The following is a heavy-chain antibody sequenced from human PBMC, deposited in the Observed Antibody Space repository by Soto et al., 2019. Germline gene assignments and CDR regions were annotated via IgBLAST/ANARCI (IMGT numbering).Heavy chain of an antibody. D-gene: IGHD2-2*01. CDR1: GFTFSSYW. J-gene: IGHJ3*02. V-gene: IGHV3-7*01. CDR2: IKQDGSEK. Sequence: PGGSLRLSCAASGFTFSSYWMSWVRQAPGKGLEWVANIKQDGSEKYYVDSVKGRFTISRDNAKNSLYLQMNSLRAEDTAVYYCARSEYQLLLDAFDIWGQGTMVNVSS. CDR3: ARSEYQLLLDAFDI.